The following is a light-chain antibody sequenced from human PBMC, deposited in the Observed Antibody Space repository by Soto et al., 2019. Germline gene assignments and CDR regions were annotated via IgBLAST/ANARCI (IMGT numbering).Light chain of an antibody. CDR2: TAS. CDR1: QSISSW. V-gene: IGKV1-5*03. Sequence: IPMTQSPSTLSASVGDRVTITCRASQSISSWLAWYQQKPGKAPKLLIYTASSLESGVPSRFSGSGSGTDFTLTISSLQPDDFATYYFQQYNTYSRTFGQGTKVDIK. CDR3: QQYNTYSRT. J-gene: IGKJ1*01.